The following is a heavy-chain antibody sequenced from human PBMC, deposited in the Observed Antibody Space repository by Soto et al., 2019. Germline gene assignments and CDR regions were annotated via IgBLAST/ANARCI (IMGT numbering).Heavy chain of an antibody. CDR2: ISVSGGST. CDR1: GFTFSSYA. V-gene: IGHV3-23*01. Sequence: PGGSLRLSCAASGFTFSSYAMIWVRRAPGKGLEWVSAISVSGGSTYYADSVKGRFTISRDNSKNTLYLQMNSLRAEDTAVYYCAKDKPRKVSGDAFDIWGQGTMVTVSS. J-gene: IGHJ3*02. CDR3: AKDKPRKVSGDAFDI. D-gene: IGHD1-20*01.